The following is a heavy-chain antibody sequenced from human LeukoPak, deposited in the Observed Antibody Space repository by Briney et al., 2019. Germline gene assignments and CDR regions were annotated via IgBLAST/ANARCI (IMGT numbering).Heavy chain of an antibody. CDR2: ISSSGSTI. V-gene: IGHV3-11*04. CDR3: ARASDAFDI. CDR1: GFTFSSYW. Sequence: TGGSLRLSCAASGFTFSSYWMSWIRQAPGKGLEWVSYISSSGSTIYYADSVKGRFTIPRDNAKNSLYLQMNSLRAEDTAVYYCARASDAFDIWGQGTMVTVSS. J-gene: IGHJ3*02.